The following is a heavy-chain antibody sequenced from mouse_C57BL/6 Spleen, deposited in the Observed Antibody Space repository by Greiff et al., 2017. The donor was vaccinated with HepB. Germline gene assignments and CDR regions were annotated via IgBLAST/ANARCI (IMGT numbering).Heavy chain of an antibody. CDR3: VRPPNWTYWYFDV. J-gene: IGHJ1*03. V-gene: IGHV10-1*01. Sequence: EVKLVESGGGLVQPKGSLKLSCAASGFSFNTYAMNWVRQAPGKGLEWVARIRSKSNNYATYYADSVKDRFTISRDDSESMLYLQMNNLKTEDTAMYYCVRPPNWTYWYFDVWGTGTTVTVSS. CDR1: GFSFNTYA. D-gene: IGHD4-1*01. CDR2: IRSKSNNYAT.